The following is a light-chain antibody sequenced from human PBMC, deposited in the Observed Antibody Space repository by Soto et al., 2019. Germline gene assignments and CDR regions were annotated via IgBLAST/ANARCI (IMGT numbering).Light chain of an antibody. CDR2: GAS. CDR1: QSVSSSY. CDR3: QQYGSSPPIT. J-gene: IGKJ5*01. V-gene: IGKV3-20*01. Sequence: EIVLTQSPGTLSLTPGERATLSCRAIQSVSSSYLAWFQQKPGQAPRVLIYGASSRATGIPDRFSGSGSGTDFTLTISRLEPEDFAVYYCQQYGSSPPITFGQGTRLEI.